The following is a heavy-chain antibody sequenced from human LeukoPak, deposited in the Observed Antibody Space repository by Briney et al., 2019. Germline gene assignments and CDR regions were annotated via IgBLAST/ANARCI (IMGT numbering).Heavy chain of an antibody. J-gene: IGHJ3*02. Sequence: GESLKISCQGSEYSFATYWIAWLRQMPGKGLEWMGIIYPSDSDTRYSPSFQGQVTISADKSISTAYLQWSSLKASDTAMYYCARPTNWGSNAFDIWGQGTMVTVSS. D-gene: IGHD7-27*01. CDR1: EYSFATYW. V-gene: IGHV5-51*01. CDR3: ARPTNWGSNAFDI. CDR2: IYPSDSDT.